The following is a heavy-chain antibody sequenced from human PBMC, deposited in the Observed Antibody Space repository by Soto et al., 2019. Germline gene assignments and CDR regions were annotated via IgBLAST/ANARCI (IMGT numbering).Heavy chain of an antibody. V-gene: IGHV4-30-2*01. Sequence: QLQLQESGSGLVKPSQTLSLTCAVSGGSISSGGYSWSWIRQPPGKGLEWIGYIYHSGSTYYNPYHKSRVTISVDRSKNQFSLKLSSVTAAETAVYYCARAGGLGAVAVDYWGQGTLVTVSS. CDR1: GGSISSGGYS. J-gene: IGHJ4*02. CDR2: IYHSGST. CDR3: ARAGGLGAVAVDY. D-gene: IGHD6-19*01.